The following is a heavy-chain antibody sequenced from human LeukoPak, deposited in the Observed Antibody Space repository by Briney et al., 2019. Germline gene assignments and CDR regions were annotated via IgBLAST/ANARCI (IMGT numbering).Heavy chain of an antibody. CDR3: ARGPNKYDGGNSGSAWFDP. J-gene: IGHJ5*02. CDR2: VNPNSGNT. V-gene: IGHV1-8*01. Sequence: ASVKVSCKASGYTFTSYDINWVRQATGLGPEWMGWVNPNSGNTGYAQKFQGRVTMTRNTSISTAYLELSSLTSEDTAVYYCARGPNKYDGGNSGSAWFDPWGQGSLVTVSS. D-gene: IGHD4-23*01. CDR1: GYTFTSYD.